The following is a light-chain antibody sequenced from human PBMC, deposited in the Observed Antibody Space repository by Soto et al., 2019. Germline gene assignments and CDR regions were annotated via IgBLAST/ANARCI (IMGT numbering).Light chain of an antibody. J-gene: IGKJ4*01. Sequence: EIVMTQSPATLSVSPGERATLSCRASQSVDSKVAWYQQKPGQAPRLLIYDASVRTSDTPARFRGSGYGTEFTLTIGSLQSEDFAIYYCQQYHKWPPLTFGGGTKVEIK. CDR2: DAS. V-gene: IGKV3-15*01. CDR3: QQYHKWPPLT. CDR1: QSVDSK.